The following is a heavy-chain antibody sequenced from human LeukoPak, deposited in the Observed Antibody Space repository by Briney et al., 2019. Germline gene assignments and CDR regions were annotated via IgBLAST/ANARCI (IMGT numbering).Heavy chain of an antibody. CDR3: AREDRGDGEASDP. CDR2: INPSSGST. D-gene: IGHD3-10*01. CDR1: GYSFTSYY. J-gene: IGHJ5*02. V-gene: IGHV1-46*01. Sequence: ASVKVSCKASGYSFTSYYMHWVRQAPGQGLEWMGIINPSSGSTSYAQKFQGRVSMTRDTSTSTIYMELSSLRSEDTAVYYCAREDRGDGEASDPWGQGTLVTVSS.